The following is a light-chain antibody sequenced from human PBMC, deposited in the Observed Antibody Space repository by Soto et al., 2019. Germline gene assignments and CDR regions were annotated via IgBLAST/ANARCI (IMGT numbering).Light chain of an antibody. V-gene: IGKV1-5*01. J-gene: IGKJ1*01. Sequence: DIQMTQSPSTLSSFVGDRVTITCRASQCIGVWLAWYQQKPGKAPKLLIYDASNLQTGVPSRFSGSGSGTEFTLTISSLHPDDFATYYCQQYDVDSGTFGQGTKVDIK. CDR3: QQYDVDSGT. CDR1: QCIGVW. CDR2: DAS.